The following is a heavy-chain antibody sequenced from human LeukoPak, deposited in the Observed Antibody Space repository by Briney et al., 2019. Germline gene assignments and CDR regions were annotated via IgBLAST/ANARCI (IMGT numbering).Heavy chain of an antibody. V-gene: IGHV4-59*08. J-gene: IGHJ4*02. D-gene: IGHD3-22*01. Sequence: TSSETLSLTCTASGGTISSYYWSWIRQPPGKGLEWIGYIYYSGSTNYNPSLKSRVTISVDTSKNQFSLKLSSVTAADTAVYYCATEAYYDSSGPHFDYWGQGTLVTVSS. CDR3: ATEAYYDSSGPHFDY. CDR1: GGTISSYY. CDR2: IYYSGST.